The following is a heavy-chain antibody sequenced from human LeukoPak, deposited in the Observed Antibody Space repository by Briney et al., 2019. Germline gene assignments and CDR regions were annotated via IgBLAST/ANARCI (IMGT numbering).Heavy chain of an antibody. CDR3: ARDKAVGPTLLDY. V-gene: IGHV3-7*01. CDR1: GFTFSSYW. CDR2: IKEDGSEI. J-gene: IGHJ4*02. Sequence: GGSLRLSCAASGFTFSSYWMSWVRQVPGKGLEWVANIKEDGSEIYYVDSVKGRFTISRDNAKNSLYLQMNSLRAEDTAVYYCARDKAVGPTLLDYWGQGTLVTVSS. D-gene: IGHD1-26*01.